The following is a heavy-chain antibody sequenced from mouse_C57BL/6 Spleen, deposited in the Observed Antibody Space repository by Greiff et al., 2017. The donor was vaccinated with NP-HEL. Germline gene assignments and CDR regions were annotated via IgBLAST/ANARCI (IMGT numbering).Heavy chain of an antibody. CDR1: GYTFTSYW. CDR3: ARSDWDVRGYFDY. D-gene: IGHD4-1*01. CDR2: IDPSDSYT. V-gene: IGHV1-59*01. Sequence: VQLQQPGAELVRPGTSVKLSCKASGYTFTSYWMHWVKQRPGQGLEWIGVIDPSDSYTNYNQKFKGKATLTVDTSSSTAYMQLSSLTSEDSAVYYCARSDWDVRGYFDYWGQGTTLTVSS. J-gene: IGHJ2*01.